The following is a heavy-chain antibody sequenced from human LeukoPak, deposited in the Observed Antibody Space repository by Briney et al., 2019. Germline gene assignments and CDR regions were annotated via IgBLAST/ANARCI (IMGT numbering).Heavy chain of an antibody. J-gene: IGHJ6*02. D-gene: IGHD5-18*01. CDR3: AREGPVDTAMVKCYGMDV. Sequence: GRSLRLSCAASGFTFSSYGMHWVRQAPGEGLEWVAVIWYDGSNKYYADSVKGRFTISRDNSKNTLYLQMNSLRAEDTAVYYCAREGPVDTAMVKCYGMDVWGQGTTVTVSS. V-gene: IGHV3-33*01. CDR1: GFTFSSYG. CDR2: IWYDGSNK.